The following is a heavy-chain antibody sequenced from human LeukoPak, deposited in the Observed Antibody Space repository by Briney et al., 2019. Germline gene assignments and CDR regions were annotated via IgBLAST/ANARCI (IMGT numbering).Heavy chain of an antibody. CDR1: GYTLTELS. CDR3: ATGGYCSGGSCYSRFDY. D-gene: IGHD2-15*01. V-gene: IGHV1-24*01. J-gene: IGHJ4*02. Sequence: ASVKVSCKVSGYTLTELSMHWVRQAPGKGLEWMGGFDPEDGETIYAQKFQGRVTMTEDTSTDTAYMELSSLRSEDTAVYYCATGGYCSGGSCYSRFDYWGQGTLVTVSS. CDR2: FDPEDGET.